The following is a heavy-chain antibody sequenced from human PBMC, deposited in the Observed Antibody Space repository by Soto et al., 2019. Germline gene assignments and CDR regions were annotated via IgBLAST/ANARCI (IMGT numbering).Heavy chain of an antibody. Sequence: ASVKVSCKASGYTFNSYGISWVRQAPGQGLEWMGWISAYNGNTNYAQKLQGRVTMTTDTSTSTAYMELRSLRSDDTAVYYCAAYSSSWYFRYWGQGTLVTVSS. V-gene: IGHV1-18*01. CDR1: GYTFNSYG. D-gene: IGHD6-13*01. CDR2: ISAYNGNT. CDR3: AAYSSSWYFRY. J-gene: IGHJ4*02.